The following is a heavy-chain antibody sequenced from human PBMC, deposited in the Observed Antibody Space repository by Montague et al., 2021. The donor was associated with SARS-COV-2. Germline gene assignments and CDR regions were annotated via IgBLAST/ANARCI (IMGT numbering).Heavy chain of an antibody. D-gene: IGHD3-9*01. V-gene: IGHV3-30-3*01. CDR3: ARDHQFYDVLTAYFPSNYYHNYYGMDV. CDR2: ISYDGTYK. CDR1: GFTFSSYP. Sequence: SLRLSCAASGFTFSSYPMHWVRQAPGKGLEWVAVISYDGTYKYYADSVKGRLTISRDNSKNTLYLQLNSLRAEDTAVYFCARDHQFYDVLTAYFPSNYYHNYYGMDVWGQGTTVTVSS. J-gene: IGHJ6*02.